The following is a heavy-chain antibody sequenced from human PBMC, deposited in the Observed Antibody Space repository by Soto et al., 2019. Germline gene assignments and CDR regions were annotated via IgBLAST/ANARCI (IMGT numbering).Heavy chain of an antibody. V-gene: IGHV3-23*01. Sequence: EVQLLESGGGLVQPGGSLRLSCAAAGFTFRNHAMSWVRQAPGKGLEWVSTISGSGSTIYYADSVKGRFTISRDNSKNSLWMQMISLRAEDTALYYCAKGSGNIRPYGMDVWGQGTTVTVSS. CDR2: ISGSGSTI. J-gene: IGHJ6*02. CDR3: AKGSGNIRPYGMDV. CDR1: GFTFRNHA.